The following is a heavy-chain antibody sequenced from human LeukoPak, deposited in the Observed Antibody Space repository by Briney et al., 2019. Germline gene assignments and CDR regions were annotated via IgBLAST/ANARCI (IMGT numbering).Heavy chain of an antibody. Sequence: GGSLRLSCAASGFTFSRYWMHWFRQAPGKGLVWVSRINSDGSSTSYADSVKGRFTISRDNAKNTLYLQMNSLRAEDTAVYYCARDVAAAGTYFDYWGQGTLVTVSS. V-gene: IGHV3-74*01. CDR3: ARDVAAAGTYFDY. CDR1: GFTFSRYW. CDR2: INSDGSST. J-gene: IGHJ4*02. D-gene: IGHD6-13*01.